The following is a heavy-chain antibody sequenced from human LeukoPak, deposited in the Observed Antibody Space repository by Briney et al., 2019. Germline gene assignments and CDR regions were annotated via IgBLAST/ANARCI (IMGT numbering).Heavy chain of an antibody. V-gene: IGHV1-2*02. Sequence: ASVKVSCKASGYTFIGYYMHWVRQAPGQGLEWMGWINPNSGGTNYAQKLQGRVTMTTDTSTSTAYMELRSLRSDDTAVYYCARDLGRDSSGYVLDYWGQGTLVTVSS. D-gene: IGHD3-22*01. CDR3: ARDLGRDSSGYVLDY. CDR1: GYTFIGYY. CDR2: INPNSGGT. J-gene: IGHJ4*02.